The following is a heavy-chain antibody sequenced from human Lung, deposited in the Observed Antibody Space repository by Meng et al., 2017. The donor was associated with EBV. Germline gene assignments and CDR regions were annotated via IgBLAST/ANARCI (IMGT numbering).Heavy chain of an antibody. J-gene: IGHJ4*02. D-gene: IGHD2-21*02. CDR3: ARVGAYCGGDCYHPR. CDR1: GGSLSSRNW. CDR2: IDHSGST. Sequence: QAQRRESGPGRMTPSGTLSLTCAVSGGSLSSRNWWSWVRQPPGKGLEWIGEIDHSGSTNYNPSLKSRVTISVDESKNQFSLRLSSVTAADTAVYYCARVGAYCGGDCYHPRWGQGTLVTVSS. V-gene: IGHV4-4*02.